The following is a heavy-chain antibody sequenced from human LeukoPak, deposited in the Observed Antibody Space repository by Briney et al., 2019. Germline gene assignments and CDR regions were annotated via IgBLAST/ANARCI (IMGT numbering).Heavy chain of an antibody. Sequence: PSETLSLTCDVSGASTSNYYLGWIRQPPGKGREWIGRIYHSGTTYSGSTYYNPSLKSRVTISVDTSKTQYPQKLSSVTAAATAVYYCARTPDGYWGRYHDYWGQGTLVTVSS. CDR1: GASTSNYY. CDR2: IYHSGTTYSGST. J-gene: IGHJ4*02. D-gene: IGHD5-24*01. V-gene: IGHV4-39*06. CDR3: ARTPDGYWGRYHDY.